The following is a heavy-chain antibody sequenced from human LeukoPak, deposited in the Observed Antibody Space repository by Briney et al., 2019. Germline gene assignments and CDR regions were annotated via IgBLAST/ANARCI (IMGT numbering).Heavy chain of an antibody. D-gene: IGHD3-10*01. CDR1: GFTFSSYW. V-gene: IGHV3-7*01. CDR2: IKQDGSEK. J-gene: IGHJ5*01. CDR3: ARRVGFYGSGSLNYFDP. Sequence: GGSLRLSCAASGFTFSSYWMSWVRQAPGKGLEWAANIKQDGSEKYYVDSVKGRFTISRDNAKNSLYLQMNSLRAEDTAVYYCARRVGFYGSGSLNYFDPWGQGILVSVSS.